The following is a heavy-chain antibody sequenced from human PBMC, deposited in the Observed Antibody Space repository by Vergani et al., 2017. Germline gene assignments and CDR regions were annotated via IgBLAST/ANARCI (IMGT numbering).Heavy chain of an antibody. CDR2: ISDSGGFT. CDR3: AKDNVPGYYDSSGYCDY. J-gene: IGHJ4*02. V-gene: IGHV3-23*01. CDR1: GFTFTNFA. Sequence: EVQLLESGGNLVQPGGSLRLSCAASGFTFTNFAMTWVRQAPGEGLEWVSGISDSGGFTYYADSVKGRLTISRDTSKKTMFLQMNNLRAEYTAVYYCAKDNVPGYYDSSGYCDYWGQGTLVTVSS. D-gene: IGHD3-22*01.